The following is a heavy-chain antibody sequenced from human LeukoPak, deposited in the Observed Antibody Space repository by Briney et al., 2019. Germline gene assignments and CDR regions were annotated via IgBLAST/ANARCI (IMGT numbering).Heavy chain of an antibody. J-gene: IGHJ4*02. V-gene: IGHV4-34*01. D-gene: IGHD6-19*01. CDR3: ARGRLSSFDIAVAGYDY. CDR1: GGSFSGYY. Sequence: SETLSLTCAVYGGSFSGYYWSWIRPPPGKGLEWIGEINHSGSTNYNPSLKSRVTISVDTSKNQFSLKLSSVTAADTAVYYCARGRLSSFDIAVAGYDYWGQGTLVTVSS. CDR2: INHSGST.